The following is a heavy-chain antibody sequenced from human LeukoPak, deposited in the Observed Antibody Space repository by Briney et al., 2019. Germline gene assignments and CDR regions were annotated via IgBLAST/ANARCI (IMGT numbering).Heavy chain of an antibody. V-gene: IGHV3-23*01. J-gene: IGHJ6*03. CDR3: AKAEAAAGTFISYYYYYMDV. CDR1: GFTFSSYA. CDR2: ISGSGGST. Sequence: GGSLRLSCAASGFTFSSYAMSWVRQAPGKGLEWVSAISGSGGSTYYADSVKGRFTISRDNSKNTLYLQMNSLRAEDTAVYYCAKAEAAAGTFISYYYYYMDVWGKGTTVTVSS. D-gene: IGHD6-13*01.